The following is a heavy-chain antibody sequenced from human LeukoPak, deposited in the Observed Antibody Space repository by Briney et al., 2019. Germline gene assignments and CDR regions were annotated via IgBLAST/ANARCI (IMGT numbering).Heavy chain of an antibody. J-gene: IGHJ5*02. V-gene: IGHV1-2*02. CDR2: INPDSGGT. CDR1: GYTFTGYY. D-gene: IGHD3-10*01. Sequence: GASVKVSCKASGYTFTGYYMHWVRQAPGQGLEWMGWINPDSGGTNYAQKFQGRVTITRDTSISTAYMELSRLRSDDTAVYYCARERVRGARKGWFDPWGQGTLVTVSS. CDR3: ARERVRGARKGWFDP.